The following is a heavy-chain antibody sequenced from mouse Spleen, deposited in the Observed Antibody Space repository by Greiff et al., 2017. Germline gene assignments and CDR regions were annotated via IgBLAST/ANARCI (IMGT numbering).Heavy chain of an antibody. D-gene: IGHD1-1*01. Sequence: EVQLQQSGPGLVKPSQSLSLTCSVTGYSITSGYYWNWIRQFPGNKLEWMGYISYDGSNNYNPSLKNRISITRDTSKNQFFLKLNSVTTEDTATYYCARDGSSYFDVWGTGTTVTVSS. V-gene: IGHV3-6*01. CDR3: ARDGSSYFDV. J-gene: IGHJ1*03. CDR1: GYSITSGYY. CDR2: ISYDGSN.